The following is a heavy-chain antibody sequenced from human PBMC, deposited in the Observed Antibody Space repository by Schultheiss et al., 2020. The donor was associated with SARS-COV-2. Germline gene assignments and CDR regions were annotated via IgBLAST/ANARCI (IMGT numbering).Heavy chain of an antibody. CDR3: ASTFDTALVN. CDR1: GGSISSYY. Sequence: SETLSLTCTVSGGSISSYYWSWIRQPPGKGLEWIGEINHSGSTNYNPSLKSRVTISVDTSKNQFSLKLSSVTAADTALYHCASTFDTALVNWGQGTLVTVSS. CDR2: INHSGST. J-gene: IGHJ4*02. D-gene: IGHD5-18*01. V-gene: IGHV4-34*01.